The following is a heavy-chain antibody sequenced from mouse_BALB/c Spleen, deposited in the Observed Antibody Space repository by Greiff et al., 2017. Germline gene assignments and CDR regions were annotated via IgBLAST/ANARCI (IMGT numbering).Heavy chain of an antibody. V-gene: IGHV1-55*01. CDR2: IYPGSGST. CDR3: ARGFTLRYYAMDD. Sequence: QVQLQQPGAELVKPGTSVKLSCKASGYNFTSYWINWVKLRPGQGLEWIGDIYPGSGSTNYNEKFKSKATLTVDTSSSTAYMQLSSLASEDSALYYCARGFTLRYYAMDDWGQGTSVTVSS. D-gene: IGHD1-1*01. J-gene: IGHJ4*01. CDR1: GYNFTSYW.